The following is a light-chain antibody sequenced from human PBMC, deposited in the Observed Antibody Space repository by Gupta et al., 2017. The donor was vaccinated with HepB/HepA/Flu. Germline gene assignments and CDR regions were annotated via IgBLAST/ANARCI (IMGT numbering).Light chain of an antibody. J-gene: IGLJ2*01. V-gene: IGLV1-47*01. CDR3: VAWDDTRSGAV. Sequence: QSVLTQPPSASGTPGQRVTISSSGGTSNIGRNSVYWYQQFPGSAPQLLIYRDYQRPSGVPERFSGSKSGTSASLAISGLRAGDEAHYYCVAWDDTRSGAVFGGGTKLTVL. CDR2: RDY. CDR1: TSNIGRNS.